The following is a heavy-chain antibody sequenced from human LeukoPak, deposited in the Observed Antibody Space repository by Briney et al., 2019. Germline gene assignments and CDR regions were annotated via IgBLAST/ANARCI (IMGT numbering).Heavy chain of an antibody. V-gene: IGHV3-21*01. CDR1: GFTFSSYS. CDR3: ARDGRVTVGATRYGY. J-gene: IGHJ4*02. CDR2: ISSSSSYI. Sequence: WVSLRLSCAASGFTFSSYSMNWVRQAPGKGLEWDSSISSSSSYIYYADSVKGRFTISRDNAKNSLYLQMNSLRAEDTAVYYCARDGRVTVGATRYGYWGQGTLVTVSS. D-gene: IGHD1-26*01.